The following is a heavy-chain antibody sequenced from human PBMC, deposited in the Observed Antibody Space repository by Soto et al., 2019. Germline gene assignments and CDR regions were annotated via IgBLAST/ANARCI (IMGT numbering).Heavy chain of an antibody. CDR3: ASEIGVVLPAAIPEAEYYYDGMDV. CDR1: GYTFTSYG. J-gene: IGHJ6*02. CDR2: IGAYNGNT. D-gene: IGHD2-2*02. Sequence: ASVKVSCKASGYTFTSYGISWVRQAPGQGLEWMGWIGAYNGNTNYAQKFQGRVTITTDTSTSTVDMELRRLRSDDTAVYYRASEIGVVLPAAIPEAEYYYDGMDVWGQGTLVTVSS. V-gene: IGHV1-18*04.